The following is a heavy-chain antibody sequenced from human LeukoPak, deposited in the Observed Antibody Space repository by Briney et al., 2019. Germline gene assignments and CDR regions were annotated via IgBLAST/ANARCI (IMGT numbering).Heavy chain of an antibody. CDR1: GYTFTGDY. J-gene: IGHJ4*02. D-gene: IGHD2-8*01. CDR3: ARMAMEGGYYFDY. CDR2: INPDGGGT. Sequence: ASVNLSCKASGYTFTGDYMHWVRQAPGQGLEWMGWINPDGGGTNSAQTFQCRVTVTSDSSISTAYMELSRLKCEETAVYYCARMAMEGGYYFDYWGQGTLVAVSS. V-gene: IGHV1-2*02.